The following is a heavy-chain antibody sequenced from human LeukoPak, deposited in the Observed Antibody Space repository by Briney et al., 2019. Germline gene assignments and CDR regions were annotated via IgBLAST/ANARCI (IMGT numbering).Heavy chain of an antibody. J-gene: IGHJ2*01. CDR2: INHSGST. V-gene: IGHV4-39*07. D-gene: IGHD5-24*01. Sequence: SETLSLTCTVSGGSISSSNYYWGWIRQPPGKGLEWIGEINHSGSTNYNPSLKSRVTISVDTSKNQFSLKLSSVTAADTAVYYCARGRDGWPYWYFDLWGRGTLVTVSS. CDR1: GGSISSSNYY. CDR3: ARGRDGWPYWYFDL.